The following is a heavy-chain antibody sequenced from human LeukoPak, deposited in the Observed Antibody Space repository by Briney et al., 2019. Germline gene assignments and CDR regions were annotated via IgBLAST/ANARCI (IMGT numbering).Heavy chain of an antibody. CDR1: GYTFTSYY. V-gene: IGHV1-46*01. CDR3: ARDPAAIVVVVAATWHYFDY. Sequence: ASVKVSCTASGYTFTSYYMHWVRQAPGQGLEWMGIINPSGGSTSYAQKFQGRVTMTRDTSTSTVYMELSSLRSEDTAVYYCARDPAAIVVVVAATWHYFDYWGQGTLVTVSS. J-gene: IGHJ4*02. D-gene: IGHD2-15*01. CDR2: INPSGGST.